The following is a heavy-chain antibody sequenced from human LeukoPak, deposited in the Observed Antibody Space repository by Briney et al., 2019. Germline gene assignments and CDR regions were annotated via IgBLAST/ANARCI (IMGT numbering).Heavy chain of an antibody. CDR1: GGTFSSYA. Sequence: RASVKVSCNASGGTFSSYAISWVRQAPGQGLEWMGRIIPILGIANYAQKFQGRVTITADKSTSTAYMELSSLRSEDTAVYYCAGGFVGVPAALDYWGQGTLVTVSS. V-gene: IGHV1-69*04. CDR2: IIPILGIA. J-gene: IGHJ4*02. D-gene: IGHD2-2*01. CDR3: AGGFVGVPAALDY.